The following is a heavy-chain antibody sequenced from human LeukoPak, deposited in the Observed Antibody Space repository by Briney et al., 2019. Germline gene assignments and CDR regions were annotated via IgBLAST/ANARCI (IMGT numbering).Heavy chain of an antibody. D-gene: IGHD2-2*01. CDR1: GYTFTSYG. Sequence: GASVKVSCKASGYTFTSYGISWVRQAPGQGLEWMGWISAYNGNTNYAQKLQGRVTMTTDTSTSTAYMELRSLRSDDTAVYYGARDYCGSTSCYVHWFDPWGQGTLVTVSS. V-gene: IGHV1-18*01. CDR3: ARDYCGSTSCYVHWFDP. CDR2: ISAYNGNT. J-gene: IGHJ5*02.